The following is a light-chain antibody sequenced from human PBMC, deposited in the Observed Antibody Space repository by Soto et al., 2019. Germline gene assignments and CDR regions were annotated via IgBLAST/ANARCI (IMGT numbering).Light chain of an antibody. CDR2: AAS. V-gene: IGKV1-12*01. Sequence: DIQMTQSPSSGSASVGDRVTITCRASQGIRSWLAWYQQKPGKAPKLLIYAASSLQGGVPSRFRGSGPGTDFTLTISSLQPEDFATYYCQQANSFPPTFGPGTKVDIK. J-gene: IGKJ3*01. CDR3: QQANSFPPT. CDR1: QGIRSW.